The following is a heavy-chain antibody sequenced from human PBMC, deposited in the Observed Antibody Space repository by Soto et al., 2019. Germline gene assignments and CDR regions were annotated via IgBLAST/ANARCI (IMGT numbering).Heavy chain of an antibody. CDR3: TIGSWSGEVFDI. D-gene: IGHD2-21*01. Sequence: QVQLVQSGAEVKKPGSSVKVSCKDSGGTFSTYSMFWVRQAPGQGLEWMGRIIPILGIENYAQKFKGRVPITTDKSTRTAYMELSSLRAEDTALYYCTIGSWSGEVFDIWGQGTMVTVSS. CDR2: IIPILGIE. V-gene: IGHV1-69*02. J-gene: IGHJ3*02. CDR1: GGTFSTYS.